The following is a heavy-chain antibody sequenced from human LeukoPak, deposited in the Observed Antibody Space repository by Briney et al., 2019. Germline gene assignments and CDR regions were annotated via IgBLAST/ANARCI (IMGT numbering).Heavy chain of an antibody. D-gene: IGHD2-2*01. CDR1: GGSISSGYY. J-gene: IGHJ4*02. Sequence: PSETLSLTRTVSGGSISSGYYWGWIRQPPGKGLEWIGSIYHSGSTYYNPSLKSRVTISVDTSKNQFSLKLSSVTAADTAVYYCARLHQGNSDYWGQGTLVTVSS. V-gene: IGHV4-38-2*02. CDR3: ARLHQGNSDY. CDR2: IYHSGST.